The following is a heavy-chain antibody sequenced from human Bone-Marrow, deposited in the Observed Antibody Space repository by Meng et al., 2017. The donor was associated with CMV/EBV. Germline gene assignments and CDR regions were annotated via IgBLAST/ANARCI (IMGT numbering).Heavy chain of an antibody. V-gene: IGHV4-34*01. D-gene: IGHD6-19*01. J-gene: IGHJ5*02. CDR2: INHFGTT. CDR3: ARSGGAVFS. Sequence: QVQLQQWGAGLLKPSETLSLTCAVYGGSFSDYFWTWIRQPPGKGLXWFGEINHFGTTDYNPSLKRRVAMSVDTSKNQFSLNLTSVTAADTAVYFCARSGGAVFSWGQGTLVTVSS. CDR1: GGSFSDYF.